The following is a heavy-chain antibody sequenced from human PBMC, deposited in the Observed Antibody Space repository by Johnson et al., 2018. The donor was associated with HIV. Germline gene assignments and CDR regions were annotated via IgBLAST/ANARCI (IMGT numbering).Heavy chain of an antibody. Sequence: VQLVESGGGLVQPGGSLRLSCAASGFTFSSYAMSWVRQAPGKGLEWVSTISVSGGSTYYADSVKGRFTISRDHSKNTLYLQMNSLRAEDTAVYYCAKHYYDSSDYPLPFDIWGQGTMVTVSS. CDR3: AKHYYDSSDYPLPFDI. CDR2: ISVSGGST. CDR1: GFTFSSYA. V-gene: IGHV3-23*04. J-gene: IGHJ3*02. D-gene: IGHD3-22*01.